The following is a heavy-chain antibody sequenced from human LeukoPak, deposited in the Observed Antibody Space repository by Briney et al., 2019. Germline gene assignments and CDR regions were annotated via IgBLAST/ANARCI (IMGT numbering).Heavy chain of an antibody. D-gene: IGHD1-14*01. CDR3: ARDSKVLGEPGGMDV. V-gene: IGHV1-2*02. J-gene: IGHJ6*02. CDR2: INPNSGGT. CDR1: GYTFTDYY. Sequence: ASVKVSCKASGYTFTDYYMHWVRQAPGQGLEWMGWINPNSGGTNYAQKFQGRVTMTRDTSISTAYMELSRLRSDDTAVYYCARDSKVLGEPGGMDVWGQGTTVTVSS.